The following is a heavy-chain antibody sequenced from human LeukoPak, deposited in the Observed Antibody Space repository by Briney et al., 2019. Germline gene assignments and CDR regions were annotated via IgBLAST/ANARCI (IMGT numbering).Heavy chain of an antibody. CDR1: GFTVSSNY. CDR2: LYSGGYT. J-gene: IGHJ2*01. D-gene: IGHD3-16*01. Sequence: PGGSLRLSCAASGFTVSSNYMSWVRQAPGKGLEWVSVLYSGGYTYYADSVKGRFTISRDNPKNTLYLQMNSLRAEDTAVYYCASQLRGSGFDLWGRGTLVTVSS. CDR3: ASQLRGSGFDL. V-gene: IGHV3-53*01.